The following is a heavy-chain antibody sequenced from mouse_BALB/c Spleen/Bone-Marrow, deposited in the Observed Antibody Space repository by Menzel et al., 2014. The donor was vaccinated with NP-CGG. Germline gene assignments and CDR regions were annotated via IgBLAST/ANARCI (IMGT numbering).Heavy chain of an antibody. CDR1: GFSLTGYG. D-gene: IGHD2-3*01. CDR2: IWGDGST. V-gene: IGHV2-6-7*01. CDR3: ARDDGYYFDY. J-gene: IGHJ2*01. Sequence: VKLMESGPGLVAPSQSLSITCTVSGFSLTGYGVNWVRQPPGKGLEWLGMIWGDGSTDYNSALKSRLSIRKDNSKSQVFLKMNRLPTDYTAGCYCARDDGYYFDYWGQGTPLTVSS.